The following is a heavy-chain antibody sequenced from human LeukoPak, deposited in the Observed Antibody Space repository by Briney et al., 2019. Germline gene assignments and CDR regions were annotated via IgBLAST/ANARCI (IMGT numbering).Heavy chain of an antibody. CDR3: ARSSGTYHFDY. CDR2: ISSSGTTI. CDR1: GFTFSSYE. V-gene: IGHV3-48*03. D-gene: IGHD1-26*01. J-gene: IGHJ4*02. Sequence: PGGSLRLSCAASGFTFSSYEMNWVRQAPGKGLEWVSYISSSGTTIYYADSVKGRFTISRDNAKNSLFLQVNSLRAEDTAVYYCARSSGTYHFDYWVQGTLVTVSS.